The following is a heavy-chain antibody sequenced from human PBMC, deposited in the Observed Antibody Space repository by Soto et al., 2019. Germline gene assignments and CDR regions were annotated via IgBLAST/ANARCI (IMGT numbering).Heavy chain of an antibody. Sequence: GGSLRLSCAASGFTFSSYWMSWVRQAPGKGLEWLANIKQDGSEKYYVDSVKGRFTISRDNAKNSLYLQMNSLRAEDTAVYYCARDYTIGYCSCGSCPHYFDYCGQGTPVTVSS. D-gene: IGHD2-15*01. CDR1: GFTFSSYW. V-gene: IGHV3-7*01. J-gene: IGHJ4*02. CDR3: ARDYTIGYCSCGSCPHYFDY. CDR2: IKQDGSEK.